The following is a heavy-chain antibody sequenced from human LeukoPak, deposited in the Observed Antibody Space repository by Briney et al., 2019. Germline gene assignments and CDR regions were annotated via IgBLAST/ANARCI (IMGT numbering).Heavy chain of an antibody. Sequence: SGGSLRVSCVGSGFRFSDYYMSWIRQAPGKGLEWVSYISNDSVDKYYIDSVRGRFTISRDNAKKSMYLQMSGLRVEDTAVYYCARRDWVSGAVRAFDIWGQGTMVTVSS. D-gene: IGHD3-3*01. V-gene: IGHV3-11*04. J-gene: IGHJ3*02. CDR3: ARRDWVSGAVRAFDI. CDR1: GFRFSDYY. CDR2: ISNDSVDK.